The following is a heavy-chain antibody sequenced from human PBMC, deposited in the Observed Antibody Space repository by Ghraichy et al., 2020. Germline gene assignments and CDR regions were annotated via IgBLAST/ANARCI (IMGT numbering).Heavy chain of an antibody. V-gene: IGHV6-1*01. CDR3: TRDFHEGCYFGS. CDR1: GDSVSNNTTS. D-gene: IGHD1-1*01. Sequence: SQTLSLTCAISGDSVSNNTTSWSWIRQSPSRGLEWLGRTFYRSKWFTNYAVSLESRITIDPDTSKNQLSLHLNSVTPADTDVYYCTRDFHEGCYFGSWGQGTLVTVSS. CDR2: TFYRSKWFT. J-gene: IGHJ4*02.